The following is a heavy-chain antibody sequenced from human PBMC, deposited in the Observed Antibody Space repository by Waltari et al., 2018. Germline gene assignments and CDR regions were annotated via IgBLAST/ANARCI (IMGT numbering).Heavy chain of an antibody. V-gene: IGHV3-23*01. CDR3: AKRYYYDDD. Sequence: EVQLLESGGGLVQPAGSLRLSCAASGFTFATYSMSWVRQAPGKGLEWVSGISGGGSRTYYADSVKGRFTVSRDNSNNTLYLQMNGLRAEDTAVYYCAKRYYYDDDWGQGTLVTVSS. CDR2: ISGGGSRT. D-gene: IGHD3-22*01. J-gene: IGHJ4*02. CDR1: GFTFATYS.